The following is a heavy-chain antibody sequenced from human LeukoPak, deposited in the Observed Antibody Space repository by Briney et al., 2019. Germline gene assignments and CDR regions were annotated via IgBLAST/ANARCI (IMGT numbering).Heavy chain of an antibody. Sequence: SETLSLTCTVSGGSISIYYWSWIRQPPGKGLEWIGHIYYSGGTDYNPSLKSRVSISVDRSNNQFSLKLSSVTAADTAVYYCARNPATYSSSWYYFDYWAREPWSPSPQ. CDR1: GGSISIYY. CDR2: IYYSGGT. CDR3: ARNPATYSSSWYYFDY. V-gene: IGHV4-59*01. J-gene: IGHJ4*02. D-gene: IGHD6-13*01.